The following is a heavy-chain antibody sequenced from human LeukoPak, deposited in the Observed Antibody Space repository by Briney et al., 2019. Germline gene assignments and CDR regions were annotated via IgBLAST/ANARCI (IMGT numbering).Heavy chain of an antibody. V-gene: IGHV3-72*01. J-gene: IGHJ4*02. D-gene: IGHD3-22*01. CDR2: TRNKARSYTT. CDR3: ARNYYDGSVYYEDY. Sequence: GGSLRLSCVASGFTFTDHYMDWVRLAPGKGLEWVGRTRNKARSYTTEYAASVKGRFTISRDNLKNSLDLQMNSLKTEDTAVYYCARNYYDGSVYYEDYWGQGTLVTVSS. CDR1: GFTFTDHY.